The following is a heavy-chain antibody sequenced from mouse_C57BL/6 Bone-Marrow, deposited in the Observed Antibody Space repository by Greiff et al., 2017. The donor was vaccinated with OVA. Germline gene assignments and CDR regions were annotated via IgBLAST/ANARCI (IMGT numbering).Heavy chain of an antibody. CDR2: ISNGGGST. V-gene: IGHV5-12*01. CDR1: GFTFSDYY. J-gene: IGHJ1*03. D-gene: IGHD1-1*01. CDR3: ARRYYGSSYWYFDV. Sequence: EVQLVESGGGLVQPGGSLKLSCAASGFTFSDYYMYWVRQTPEKRLEWVAYISNGGGSTYYPDTVKGRFTISSDNAKNTLYLQMSRLKSEDTAMYYCARRYYGSSYWYFDVWGTGTTVTVSS.